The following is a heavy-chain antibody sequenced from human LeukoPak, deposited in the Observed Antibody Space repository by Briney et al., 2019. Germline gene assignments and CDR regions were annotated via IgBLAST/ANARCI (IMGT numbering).Heavy chain of an antibody. Sequence: GESLRLSCAASEFAFSDYYMTWIRQAPGKGLEWVSYISNSGDTTHYVDSVRGRFTISRDSARNSLALQMDSLRVEDTAIYYCARGPRAAVGIHYYYMDVWGKGTTVTVSS. D-gene: IGHD6-13*01. CDR1: EFAFSDYY. V-gene: IGHV3-11*04. J-gene: IGHJ6*03. CDR2: ISNSGDTT. CDR3: ARGPRAAVGIHYYYMDV.